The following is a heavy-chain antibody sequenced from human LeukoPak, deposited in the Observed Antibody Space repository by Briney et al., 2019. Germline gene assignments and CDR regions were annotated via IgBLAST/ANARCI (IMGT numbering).Heavy chain of an antibody. CDR2: IKQDGSEK. V-gene: IGHV3-7*01. J-gene: IGHJ4*02. CDR3: SRSLDY. CDR1: GFPFSGSW. Sequence: GGSLRLSCAASGFPFSGSWMDWVRQAPGKRMEWVANIKQDGSEKHYADSVKGRFTISRDNAKNSLFLQMSGLRAEDTAVYYCSRSLDYWGQGALVTVSS.